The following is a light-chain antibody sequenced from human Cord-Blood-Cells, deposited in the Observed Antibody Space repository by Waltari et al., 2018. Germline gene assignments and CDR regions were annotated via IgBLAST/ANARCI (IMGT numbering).Light chain of an antibody. CDR1: QSVSSY. CDR3: QQRSNWPWT. J-gene: IGKJ1*01. V-gene: IGKV3-11*01. CDR2: DAS. Sequence: IVLTPSPATLPLSPGQRAPLSCRASQSVSSYLAWYQQKPGQAPRLLIYDASNRATGIPARFSGSGSGTDFTLTISSLEPEDFAVYYCQQRSNWPWTFGQGTKVEIK.